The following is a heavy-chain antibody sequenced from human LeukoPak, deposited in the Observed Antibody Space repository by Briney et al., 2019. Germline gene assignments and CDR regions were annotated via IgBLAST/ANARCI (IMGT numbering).Heavy chain of an antibody. CDR1: GFTFSSYS. CDR2: ISSSSSYI. CDR3: AKVGNPEGYYFDY. D-gene: IGHD7-27*01. V-gene: IGHV3-21*04. Sequence: PGGSLRLSCAASGFTFSSYSMNWVRQAPGKGLEWVSSISSSSSYIYYADSVKGRFTISRDNAKNSLYLQMNSLRAEDTAVYYCAKVGNPEGYYFDYWGQGTLVTVSS. J-gene: IGHJ4*02.